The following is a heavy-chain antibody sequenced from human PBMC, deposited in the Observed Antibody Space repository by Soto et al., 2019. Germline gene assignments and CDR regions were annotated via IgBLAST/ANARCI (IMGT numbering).Heavy chain of an antibody. CDR1: GFTFSTYA. Sequence: GGSLRLSCAASGFTFSTYAMSWVRQAPGKGLEWVSAISGSGDSTYSADSVRGRFTISRDNSINTLYLQMNNLGNEDTAVYYCAHPRGYGVFDAYDIWGQGTMVTVSS. J-gene: IGHJ3*02. CDR3: AHPRGYGVFDAYDI. D-gene: IGHD4-17*01. CDR2: ISGSGDST. V-gene: IGHV3-23*01.